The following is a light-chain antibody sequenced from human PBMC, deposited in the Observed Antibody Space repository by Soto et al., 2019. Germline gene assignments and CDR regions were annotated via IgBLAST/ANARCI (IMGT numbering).Light chain of an antibody. J-gene: IGLJ2*01. CDR1: SSNIGAGSD. CDR2: AHN. CDR3: QSYDTSLSGPL. V-gene: IGLV1-40*01. Sequence: QSVLTPPPSVSGAPGQGVTISCTGSSSNIGAGSDVHWYQQLPGTAPKLLIFAHNSRPSVVPDRFSGSTSGTSASLAITGLQADDEADYYCQSYDTSLSGPLFGGGTKVTVL.